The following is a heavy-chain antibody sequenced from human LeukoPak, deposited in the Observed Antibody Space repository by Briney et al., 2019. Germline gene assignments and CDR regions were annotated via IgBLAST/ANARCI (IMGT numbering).Heavy chain of an antibody. Sequence: GASVKVSCKASGYTFTGYYMHWVRQAPGQGLEWVGWINPNSGGTNYAQKFQGRVTMTRDTSISTAYMELSRLRSDDTAVYYCAREARAGNYYYGMDVWGQGTTVTVSS. CDR1: GYTFTGYY. J-gene: IGHJ6*02. V-gene: IGHV1-2*02. D-gene: IGHD6-13*01. CDR2: INPNSGGT. CDR3: AREARAGNYYYGMDV.